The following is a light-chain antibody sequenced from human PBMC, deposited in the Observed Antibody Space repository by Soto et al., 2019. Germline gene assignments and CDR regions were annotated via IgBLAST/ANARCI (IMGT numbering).Light chain of an antibody. CDR2: EVS. V-gene: IGLV2-14*01. CDR3: NSYTSKSTGV. J-gene: IGLJ1*01. CDR1: SSDVGGYNY. Sequence: QSALTQPASVSGSPGQWITISCTGTSSDVGGYNYVSWYQQHPGNAPKLIISEVSNRPTRVSNLFSGSKSVNTASLTISGLPAEDEADYYCNSYTSKSTGVFGTGTKLTVL.